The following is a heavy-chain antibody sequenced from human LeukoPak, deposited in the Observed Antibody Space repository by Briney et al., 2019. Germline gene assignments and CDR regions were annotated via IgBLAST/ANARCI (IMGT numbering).Heavy chain of an antibody. D-gene: IGHD3-22*01. CDR2: ISGDGGST. Sequence: PGGPLRLSCAAPGFSFDDYAIHWVRQAPGKGLEWVSLISGDGGSTFYADSVKGRFTISRDNSKNSLYLQMSSLRSEDTASYYCARESDSSGWYDSWGQGTLVTVSS. J-gene: IGHJ5*01. CDR1: GFSFDDYA. V-gene: IGHV3-43*02. CDR3: ARESDSSGWYDS.